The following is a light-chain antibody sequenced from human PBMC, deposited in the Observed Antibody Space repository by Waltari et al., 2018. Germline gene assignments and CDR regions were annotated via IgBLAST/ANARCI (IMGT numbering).Light chain of an antibody. Sequence: DIQMTQSPSTLSASVGARFTITVRASQRIDTWLAWFPQKPGKAPKLRIYTASSLQSGVPSGFSGSGSGTEFTLTISSLQPDDFATYYCQQYYNYPRTFGQGTKV. V-gene: IGKV1-5*03. CDR3: QQYYNYPRT. CDR1: QRIDTW. J-gene: IGKJ1*01. CDR2: TAS.